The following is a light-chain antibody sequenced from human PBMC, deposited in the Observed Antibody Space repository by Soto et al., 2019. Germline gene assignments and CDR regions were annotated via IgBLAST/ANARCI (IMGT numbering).Light chain of an antibody. Sequence: EIEMTQSPDNLSVSPGESATLSCRASQSVSTNLAWYQQKPGQAPRLLIYGASTRATGTPARFSGSGSGTEFTLTISSLQSEDFAVYYCQQYNSWVTFGGGTRLEIK. CDR1: QSVSTN. V-gene: IGKV3D-15*01. J-gene: IGKJ5*01. CDR2: GAS. CDR3: QQYNSWVT.